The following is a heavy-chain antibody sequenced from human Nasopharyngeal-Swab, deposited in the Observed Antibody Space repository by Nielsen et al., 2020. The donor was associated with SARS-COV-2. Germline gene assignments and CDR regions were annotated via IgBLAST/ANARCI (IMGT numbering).Heavy chain of an antibody. J-gene: IGHJ3*02. Sequence: SETLSLTCTVSGGSISSYYWSWIRQPPGKGLEWIGYIYYSGSTNYNPSLKSRVTISVDTSMNQFSLKLSSVTAADTAVYYCARDNTVVTSEGVDIWGQGTMVTVSS. CDR2: IYYSGST. D-gene: IGHD4-23*01. V-gene: IGHV4-59*01. CDR3: ARDNTVVTSEGVDI. CDR1: GGSISSYY.